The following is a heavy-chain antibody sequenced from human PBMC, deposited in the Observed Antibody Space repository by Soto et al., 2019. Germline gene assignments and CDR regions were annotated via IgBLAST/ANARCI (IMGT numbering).Heavy chain of an antibody. V-gene: IGHV1-2*04. D-gene: IGHD2-21*01. CDR2: ISPNSGGT. Sequence: GASVKVSCKASGDTFTGFYMYWVRQAPGQGLEWMGWISPNSGGTNYAQKFQGWITMTRDTSISTAYMELSRLRSDDTAVYYCARDQLQPGSGMDVWGQGTTVTVSS. J-gene: IGHJ6*02. CDR1: GDTFTGFY. CDR3: ARDQLQPGSGMDV.